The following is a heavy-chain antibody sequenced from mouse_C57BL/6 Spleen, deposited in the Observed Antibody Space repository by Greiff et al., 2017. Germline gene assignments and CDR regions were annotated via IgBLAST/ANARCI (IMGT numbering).Heavy chain of an antibody. CDR3: ARHGSNHYYAMDY. V-gene: IGHV1-64*01. J-gene: IGHJ4*01. Sequence: QVQLQQPGAELVKPGASVKLSCKASGYTFTSYWMHWVKQRPGQGLEWIGKILPNSGSTNYNEKFKSKATLTVDKSSSTAYMQLSSLTSEDSAVYDSARHGSNHYYAMDYWGQGTSVTVSS. D-gene: IGHD1-1*01. CDR1: GYTFTSYW. CDR2: ILPNSGST.